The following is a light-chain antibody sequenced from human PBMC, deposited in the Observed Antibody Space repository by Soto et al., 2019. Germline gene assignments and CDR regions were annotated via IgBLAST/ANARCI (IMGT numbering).Light chain of an antibody. V-gene: IGKV1-5*01. CDR1: RRVTTW. J-gene: IGKJ3*01. CDR2: DVS. Sequence: DIQVTQSPSTLSAYIGETVTITCRTSRRVTTWLAWYQQKPGKAPKILMHDVSVSLNGVPSRFRGSGSGTAFTLSISSLQDDDFATYYCQQYQSYSFGPGTRVDI. CDR3: QQYQSYS.